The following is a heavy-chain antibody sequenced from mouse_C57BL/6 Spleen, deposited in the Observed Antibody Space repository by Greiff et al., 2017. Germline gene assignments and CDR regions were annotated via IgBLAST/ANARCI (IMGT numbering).Heavy chain of an antibody. CDR1: GYTFTSYW. CDR3: TRSCYRVDY. CDR2: IAPSDRET. Sequence: QVQLQQPGAELVRPGSSVKLSCKASGYTFTSYWMHWAKQRPIQGLEWIGNIAPSDRETHYNQKFKDKATLTEDKSSSTAYMQLSSLTSEDTAVYYCTRSCYRVDYWGQGTTLTVSS. V-gene: IGHV1-52*01. D-gene: IGHD2-14*01. J-gene: IGHJ2*01.